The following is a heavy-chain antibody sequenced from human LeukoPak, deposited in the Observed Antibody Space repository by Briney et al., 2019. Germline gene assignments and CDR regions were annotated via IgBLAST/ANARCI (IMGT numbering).Heavy chain of an antibody. V-gene: IGHV4-30-4*01. Sequence: SQTLSLTCTVSGRSISSGDYYSSWIRQPPGKGLVWIGYFYYSVSTYYNPSLKSRVTISVDTSKNQFSLKLSSVTAADTAVYYCARVDTAMAFFDYWGQGTLVTVSS. D-gene: IGHD5-18*01. CDR3: ARVDTAMAFFDY. CDR2: FYYSVST. CDR1: GRSISSGDYY. J-gene: IGHJ4*02.